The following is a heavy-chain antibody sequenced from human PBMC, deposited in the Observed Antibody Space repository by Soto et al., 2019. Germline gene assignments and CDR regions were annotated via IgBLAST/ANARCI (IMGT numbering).Heavy chain of an antibody. V-gene: IGHV4-59*01. Sequence: TSETLSLTCTVSGGSISSYYWSWIRQPPGNGLEWIGYIYYSGSTNYNPSLKSRVTISVDTSKNQFSLKLSSVTAADTAVYYCARGSTGSYYGFFDYWGQGTLVTVSS. D-gene: IGHD1-26*01. J-gene: IGHJ4*02. CDR3: ARGSTGSYYGFFDY. CDR1: GGSISSYY. CDR2: IYYSGST.